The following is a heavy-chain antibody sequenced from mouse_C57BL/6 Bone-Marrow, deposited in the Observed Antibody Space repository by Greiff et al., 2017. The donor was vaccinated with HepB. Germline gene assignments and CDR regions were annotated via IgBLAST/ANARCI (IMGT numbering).Heavy chain of an antibody. D-gene: IGHD2-4*01. CDR2: ISSGGSYT. Sequence: EVKLVESGGDLVKPGGSLKLSCAASGFTFSSYGMSWVRQTPDKRLEWVATISSGGSYTYYPDSVKGRFTISRDNAKNTLYLQMSSLKSEDTAMYYCASPDGGTLGDYGAWLAYWGQGTLVTVSA. V-gene: IGHV5-6*01. J-gene: IGHJ3*01. CDR3: ASPDGGTLGDYGAWLAY. CDR1: GFTFSSYG.